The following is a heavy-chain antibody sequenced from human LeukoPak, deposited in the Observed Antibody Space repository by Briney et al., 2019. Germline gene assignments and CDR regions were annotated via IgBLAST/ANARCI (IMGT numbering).Heavy chain of an antibody. D-gene: IGHD3-3*01. CDR2: IKTRSNNYAT. J-gene: IGHJ5*02. CDR3: AKDGTIFGVVITLNWFDP. CDR1: GFTFSGST. V-gene: IGHV3-73*01. Sequence: PGGSLRLSCTTSGFTFSGSTIQWVRQASGKGLEWLGQIKTRSNNYATVYPASLQGRFTISRDDSRDTAFLQMNSLRAEDTAVYYCAKDGTIFGVVITLNWFDPWGQGTLVTVSS.